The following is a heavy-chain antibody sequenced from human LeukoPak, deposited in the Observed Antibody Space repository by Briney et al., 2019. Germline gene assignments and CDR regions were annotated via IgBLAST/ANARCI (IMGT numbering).Heavy chain of an antibody. CDR2: IYYSGST. Sequence: TSETLSLTCTVSGGSISSGGYYWSWIRQHPGKGLEWIGYIYYSGSTYYNPSLKSRVTISVDTSKNQFSLKLSSVTAADTAVYYCARGALMVRGVRGGNWFDPWGQGTLITVSS. J-gene: IGHJ5*02. CDR3: ARGALMVRGVRGGNWFDP. D-gene: IGHD3-10*01. CDR1: GGSISSGGYY. V-gene: IGHV4-31*03.